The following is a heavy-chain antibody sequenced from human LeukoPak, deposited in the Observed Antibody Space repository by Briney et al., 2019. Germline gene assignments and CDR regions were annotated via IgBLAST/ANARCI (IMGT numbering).Heavy chain of an antibody. CDR2: ISSTSLYP. Sequence: GGSLRLSCEASGFTFSSYSTVWIRQAPGKGLEWVASISSTSLYPYYADSVQGRFIVSRDNANNSAYLQMHSLRADDTAVYFCARGVRKVLKFIDFWGPGTMVAVSS. D-gene: IGHD3-10*01. J-gene: IGHJ4*02. CDR3: ARGVRKVLKFIDF. CDR1: GFTFSSYS. V-gene: IGHV3-21*01.